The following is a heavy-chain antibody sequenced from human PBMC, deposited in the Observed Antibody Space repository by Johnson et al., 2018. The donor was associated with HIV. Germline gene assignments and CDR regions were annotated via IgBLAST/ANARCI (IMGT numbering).Heavy chain of an antibody. CDR3: ARGDRGAFDI. CDR1: GFTFSSYG. CDR2: ISYDGSNK. D-gene: IGHD1-14*01. V-gene: IGHV3-33*05. J-gene: IGHJ3*02. Sequence: QVQLLESGGGVVQTGRSLRLSCAASGFTFSSYGMHWVRQAPGKGLEWVAVISYDGSNKYYADSVKGRFTISRDNSKNTLYLQMNSLRAEDTAVYYCARGDRGAFDIWGQGTMVTVSS.